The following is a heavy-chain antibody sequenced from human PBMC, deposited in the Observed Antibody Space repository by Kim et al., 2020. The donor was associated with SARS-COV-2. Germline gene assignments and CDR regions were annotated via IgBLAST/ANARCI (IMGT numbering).Heavy chain of an antibody. D-gene: IGHD2-21*01. CDR2: IYYSGST. CDR3: ARHQNRRISHKENWFDP. Sequence: SETLSLTCTVSGGSISSYYWSWIRQPPGKGLEWIGYIYYSGSTNYNPSLKSRVTISVDTSKNQFSLKLSSVTAADTAVYYCARHQNRRISHKENWFDPWGQGTLVTVSS. V-gene: IGHV4-59*08. CDR1: GGSISSYY. J-gene: IGHJ5*02.